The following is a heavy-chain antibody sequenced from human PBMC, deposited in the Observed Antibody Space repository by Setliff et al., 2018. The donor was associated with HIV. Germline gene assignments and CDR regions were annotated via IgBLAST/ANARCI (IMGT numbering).Heavy chain of an antibody. CDR3: ARGMDYYDTSGYYTFGADY. J-gene: IGHJ4*02. CDR2: IIPILGIA. CDR1: GGTFSSYA. Sequence: GASVKVSCKVSGGTFSSYAISWVRQAPGQGLEWMGGIIPILGIANYAQKFQGRVTITADKSTSTAYMELSRLRSDDTAVYYCARGMDYYDTSGYYTFGADYWGQGTLVTVSS. V-gene: IGHV1-69*10. D-gene: IGHD3-22*01.